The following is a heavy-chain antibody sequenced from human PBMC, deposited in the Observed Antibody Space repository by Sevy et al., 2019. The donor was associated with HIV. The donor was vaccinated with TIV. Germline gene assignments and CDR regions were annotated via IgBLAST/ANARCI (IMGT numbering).Heavy chain of an antibody. V-gene: IGHV4-39*01. CDR1: GGSISSSTDY. Sequence: SETLSLTCSVSGGSISSSTDYWGWIRQPPGRGLEWIGSVYFTGSTYYNPSLKSRVTISVDTSKNEFSLKVNSVTAADTAVYYCARLGGLRFFDWSSVNYFDYWGQGTLVTVSS. CDR2: VYFTGST. J-gene: IGHJ4*02. D-gene: IGHD3-9*01. CDR3: ARLGGLRFFDWSSVNYFDY.